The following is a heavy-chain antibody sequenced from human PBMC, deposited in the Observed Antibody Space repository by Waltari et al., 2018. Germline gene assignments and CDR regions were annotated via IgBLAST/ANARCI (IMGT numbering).Heavy chain of an antibody. Sequence: QVQLQESGPGLVKPSETLSLTRAVSGYSISSGYYWGWIRQPPWKGLEWIGSIYHSGSTYYNPSLKSRVTISVDTSKNQFSLKLSSVTAADTAVYYCARSESNAPSEYFQHWGQGTLVTVSS. J-gene: IGHJ1*01. CDR1: GYSISSGYY. D-gene: IGHD4-4*01. V-gene: IGHV4-38-2*01. CDR2: IYHSGST. CDR3: ARSESNAPSEYFQH.